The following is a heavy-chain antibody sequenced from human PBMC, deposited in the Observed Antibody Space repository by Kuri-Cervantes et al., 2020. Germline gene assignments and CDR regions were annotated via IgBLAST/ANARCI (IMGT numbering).Heavy chain of an antibody. CDR2: INPNSGGT. V-gene: IGHV1-2*04. D-gene: IGHD3-22*01. Sequence: ASVKVSCKASGYTFTGYYMHWVRQAPGQGLEWMGWINPNSGGTNYAQKFQGWVTMTRDTSTSTVYMELSSLGSEDTAVYYCARETGSGYYRGYFDYWGQGTLVTVSS. CDR1: GYTFTGYY. J-gene: IGHJ4*02. CDR3: ARETGSGYYRGYFDY.